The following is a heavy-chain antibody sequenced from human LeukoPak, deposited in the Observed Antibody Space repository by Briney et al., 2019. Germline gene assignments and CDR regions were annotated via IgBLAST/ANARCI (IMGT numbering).Heavy chain of an antibody. CDR1: GFTFDDYG. CDR2: ISSSGSTI. J-gene: IGHJ3*02. CDR3: ASCSGAILGAFDI. V-gene: IGHV3-48*04. Sequence: GGSLRLSCAASGFTFDDYGMSWVRQAPGKGLEWVSYISSSGSTIYYADSVKGRFTISRDNAKNSLYLQMNSLRAEDTAVYYCASCSGAILGAFDIWGQGTMVTVSS. D-gene: IGHD2-15*01.